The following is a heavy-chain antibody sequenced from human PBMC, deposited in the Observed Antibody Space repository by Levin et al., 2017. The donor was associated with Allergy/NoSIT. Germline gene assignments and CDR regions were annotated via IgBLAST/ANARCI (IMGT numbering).Heavy chain of an antibody. D-gene: IGHD7-27*01. CDR3: ASKRGAGDHVDWYFDL. Sequence: ASVKVSCKASGYTFTSYYMHWVRQAPGQGLEWMGIINPSGGSTSYAQKFQGRVTLTRDTSTSTVYMDLSSLRSEDTAVYYCASKRGAGDHVDWYFDLWGRGTLVTVSS. CDR1: GYTFTSYY. CDR2: INPSGGST. J-gene: IGHJ2*01. V-gene: IGHV1-46*01.